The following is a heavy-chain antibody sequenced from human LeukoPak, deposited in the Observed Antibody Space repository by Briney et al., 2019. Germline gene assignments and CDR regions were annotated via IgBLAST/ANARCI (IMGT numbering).Heavy chain of an antibody. V-gene: IGHV2-5*01. J-gene: IGHJ5*02. CDR1: GFSLTTTGVGSTGVG. CDR3: AHDRMGIGFDP. Sequence: SGPTLVKPTQTLXLTCTFSGFSLTTTGVGSTGVGVTWVRQPPGKALEWLALIYWNDGKHYNPSLKTRLTITKDTSKNQVILTMTNMDPVDTATYYCAHDRMGIGFDPWGQGTLVTVSS. CDR2: IYWNDGK. D-gene: IGHD1-26*01.